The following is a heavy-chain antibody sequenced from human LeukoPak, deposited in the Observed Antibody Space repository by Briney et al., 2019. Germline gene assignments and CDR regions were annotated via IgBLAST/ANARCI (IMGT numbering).Heavy chain of an antibody. V-gene: IGHV3-23*01. J-gene: IGHJ4*02. CDR3: AKDGSGCSGGSCYQNFDY. D-gene: IGHD2-15*01. Sequence: PGGSLRLSCVASGFRYSHYGMNWVRQAPGKGLEWVSGITSDSRGIYYADSVKGRFTISRDNSKNTLYLQMNSLRAEDTAIYYCAKDGSGCSGGSCYQNFDYWGQGTLVTVSS. CDR2: ITSDSRGI. CDR1: GFRYSHYG.